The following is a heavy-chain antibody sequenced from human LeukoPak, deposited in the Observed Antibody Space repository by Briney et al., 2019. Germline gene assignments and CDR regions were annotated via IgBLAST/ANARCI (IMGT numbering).Heavy chain of an antibody. Sequence: SETLSLTCAVYGGSFRGYYWSWIRQPPGKGLEWIGEINHSGSTNYNPSLKSRVTISVDTSKNQFSLKLSSVTAADTAVYYCARIRSHRTRYFDYWGQGTLVRVSS. CDR3: ARIRSHRTRYFDY. CDR2: INHSGST. D-gene: IGHD1-1*01. CDR1: GGSFRGYY. J-gene: IGHJ4*02. V-gene: IGHV4-34*01.